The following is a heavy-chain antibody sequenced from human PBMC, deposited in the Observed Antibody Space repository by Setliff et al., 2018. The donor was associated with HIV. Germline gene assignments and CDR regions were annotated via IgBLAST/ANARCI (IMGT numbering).Heavy chain of an antibody. D-gene: IGHD3-22*01. Sequence: PSETLSLTCTVSGGSISSSSYYWSWIRQPPGKGLEWIGYIYTSGSTNYNPSLKSRVTISVDTSKNQFSLKLSSVTAADTAVYYCARGLSFYDPGGFDYWGQGTLVT. CDR3: ARGLSFYDPGGFDY. CDR1: GGSISSSSYY. CDR2: IYTSGST. J-gene: IGHJ4*02. V-gene: IGHV4-61*05.